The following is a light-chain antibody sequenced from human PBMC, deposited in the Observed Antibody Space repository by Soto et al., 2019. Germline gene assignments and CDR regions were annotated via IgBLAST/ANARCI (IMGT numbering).Light chain of an antibody. V-gene: IGKV3-15*01. J-gene: IGKJ1*01. CDR3: QQYDNWWT. Sequence: EIAMTQSPATLSVSPGERATLSCRASQSVRSNLAWYQQKPGQAPRLLIYGASTRATGIPGRFSGSGSGTEFTLTISSLQSEDLAVYYCQQYDNWWTFGQGTKVDIK. CDR1: QSVRSN. CDR2: GAS.